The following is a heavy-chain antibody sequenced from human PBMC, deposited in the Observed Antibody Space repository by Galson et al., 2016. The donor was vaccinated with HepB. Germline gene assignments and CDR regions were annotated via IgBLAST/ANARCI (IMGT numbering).Heavy chain of an antibody. D-gene: IGHD3-3*01. CDR2: ISYDGSNE. Sequence: SLRLSCAASGFSFNTYAMHWVRQAPGKGLEWLSSISYDGSNEFYADSVKGRFTLSRDNSNNTVYLQMNSLRPEDTAVYFCAKELRPPFGVILISYNMDVWGQGTTVTVSS. V-gene: IGHV3-30-3*01. CDR1: GFSFNTYA. J-gene: IGHJ6*02. CDR3: AKELRPPFGVILISYNMDV.